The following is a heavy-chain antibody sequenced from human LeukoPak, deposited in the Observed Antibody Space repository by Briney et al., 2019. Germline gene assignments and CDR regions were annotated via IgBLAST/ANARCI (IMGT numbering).Heavy chain of an antibody. V-gene: IGHV4-61*02. Sequence: SQTLSLPCTVSGGSISSGSYYWSWIRQPPGKGLEWIGRIYTSGSTNYNPSLKSRVTISVDTSKNQFSLKLSSVTAADTAVYYCARRRYLTGIFDYWGQGTLVTVSS. CDR2: IYTSGST. J-gene: IGHJ4*02. CDR3: ARRRYLTGIFDY. D-gene: IGHD1-14*01. CDR1: GGSISSGSYY.